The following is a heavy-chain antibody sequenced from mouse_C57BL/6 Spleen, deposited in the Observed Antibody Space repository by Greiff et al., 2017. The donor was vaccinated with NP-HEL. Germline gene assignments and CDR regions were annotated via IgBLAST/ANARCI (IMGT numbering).Heavy chain of an antibody. CDR2: ISSGGSDT. D-gene: IGHD3-1*01. J-gene: IGHJ4*01. CDR3: AGNQARATYCAMDF. Sequence: EVQLVESGGDLVKPGGSLKLSCAASGFTFSSYGMSWVRQTPDKRLEWVATISSGGSDTYYPDSVKGRFTISRDNAKNTLYLQMSSLKSEDTAVYYYAGNQARATYCAMDFWGQGTSVTVSS. CDR1: GFTFSSYG. V-gene: IGHV5-6*01.